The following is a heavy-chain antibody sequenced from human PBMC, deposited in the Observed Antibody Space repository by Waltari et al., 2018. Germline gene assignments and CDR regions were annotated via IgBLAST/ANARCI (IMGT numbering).Heavy chain of an antibody. CDR1: GGSLSNYS. V-gene: IGHV4-34*01. Sequence: QVQLQQWGAGLLKPAETLSLTSPVYGGSLSNYSWSWIRQPPGMGLEWIGEIHPSGTAYYNASLKSRVSISVDTSNNQFSLRLSSVTAADTAEYYCSRGGDADKAGGIWGQGTLVTVSS. D-gene: IGHD3-3*01. CDR2: IHPSGTA. J-gene: IGHJ4*02. CDR3: SRGGDADKAGGI.